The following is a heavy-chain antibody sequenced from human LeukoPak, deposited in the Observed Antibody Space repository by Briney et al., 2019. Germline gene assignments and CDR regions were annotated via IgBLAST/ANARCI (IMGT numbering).Heavy chain of an antibody. V-gene: IGHV4-59*12. CDR2: IYYSGST. CDR1: GGSISSYY. D-gene: IGHD3-10*01. J-gene: IGHJ5*02. Sequence: SETLSLTCTVSGGSISSYYWSWIRQPPGKGLEWIGYIYYSGSTNYNPSLKSRVTISVDTSKNQFSLKLSSVTAADTAVYYCARISPNTYYYGSGRRVWFDPWGQGTLVTVSS. CDR3: ARISPNTYYYGSGRRVWFDP.